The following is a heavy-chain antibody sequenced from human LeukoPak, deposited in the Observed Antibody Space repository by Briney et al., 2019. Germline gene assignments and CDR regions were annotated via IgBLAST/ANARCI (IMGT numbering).Heavy chain of an antibody. CDR2: INANSGGT. J-gene: IGHJ4*02. V-gene: IGHV1-2*02. Sequence: ASVKVSCKASGYSFTGYYMHWVRQAPGQGLEWMGWINANSGGTNYAQKVQGRVTMTRDTSISTAYKELIRLRSDDTAVYYCAKDLEAVAVDYGGQGTLVTVSS. D-gene: IGHD6-19*01. CDR3: AKDLEAVAVDY. CDR1: GYSFTGYY.